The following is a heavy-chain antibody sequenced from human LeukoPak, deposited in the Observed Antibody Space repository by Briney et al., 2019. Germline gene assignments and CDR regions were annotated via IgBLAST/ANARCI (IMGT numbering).Heavy chain of an antibody. CDR3: ARDAPLGHCSSTSCYTGGDYYYYYMDV. CDR2: ISSSSSYI. J-gene: IGHJ6*03. CDR1: GFTFSSYS. V-gene: IGHV3-21*01. D-gene: IGHD2-2*02. Sequence: PGGSLRLSCAASGFTFSSYSMNWVRQAPGKGLEWVSSISSSSSYIYYADSVKGRFTISRDNAKNSLYLQMDSLRAEDTAVYYCARDAPLGHCSSTSCYTGGDYYYYYMDVWGKGTTVTVSS.